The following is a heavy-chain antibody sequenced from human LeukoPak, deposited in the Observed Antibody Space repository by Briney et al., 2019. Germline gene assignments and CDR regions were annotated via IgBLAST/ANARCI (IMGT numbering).Heavy chain of an antibody. J-gene: IGHJ4*02. CDR1: GFTFDDYG. D-gene: IGHD6-19*01. V-gene: IGHV3-20*04. CDR2: INWNGGST. CDR3: ARGRGSGWYLSGYFDY. Sequence: RPGGSLRLSCAASGFTFDDYGMSWVRQAPGKGLEWVSGINWNGGSTGYADSAKGRFTISRDNAKNSLYLQMNSLRAEDTALYYCARGRGSGWYLSGYFDYWGQGTLVTVS.